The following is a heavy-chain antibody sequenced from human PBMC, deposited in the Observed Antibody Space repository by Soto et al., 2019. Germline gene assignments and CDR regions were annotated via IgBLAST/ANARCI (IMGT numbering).Heavy chain of an antibody. CDR3: SREVAATYYYYYGMDV. Sequence: QVQLVQSGAEVKKPGSSVKVSCKASGGTFSSYAISWVRQAPGQGLEWMGGIIPIFGTANYAQKFQGRVTITADESTSTAYMELSSLRSADTAVDYCSREVAATYYYYYGMDVWGQGTTVTVSS. CDR2: IIPIFGTA. CDR1: GGTFSSYA. J-gene: IGHJ6*02. V-gene: IGHV1-69*01. D-gene: IGHD2-15*01.